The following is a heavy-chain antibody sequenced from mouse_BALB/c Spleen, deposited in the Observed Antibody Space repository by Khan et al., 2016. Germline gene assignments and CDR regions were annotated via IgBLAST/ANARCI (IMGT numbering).Heavy chain of an antibody. CDR1: GYSISSGYS. J-gene: IGHJ2*01. CDR3: TRGDYYGSGY. V-gene: IGHV3-1*02. Sequence: EESGPDLVKPSQSLSLTCTVTGYSISSGYSWHWIRQFPGNKLEWMAYIHYSGRTNYNPSLKSRISITRDTSKNQFFLQLISVTTEDTATYYCTRGDYYGSGYWGQGTTLTFSA. D-gene: IGHD1-1*01. CDR2: IHYSGRT.